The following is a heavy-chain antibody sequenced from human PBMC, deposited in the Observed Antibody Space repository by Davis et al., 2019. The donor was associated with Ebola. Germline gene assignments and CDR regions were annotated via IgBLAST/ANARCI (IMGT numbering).Heavy chain of an antibody. J-gene: IGHJ5*02. CDR2: ISSRSTFI. CDR3: ARGGSSSNSKFGP. CDR1: GFTFSDYY. D-gene: IGHD6-13*01. Sequence: PGGSLRLSCEASGFTFSDYYMIWIRQNSAKGLEWVAYISSRSTFIDYADSVKGRFTISRDNAKNSLHLQMNSLRADDTGVYYCARGGSSSNSKFGPWGQGTLVTVSS. V-gene: IGHV3-11*06.